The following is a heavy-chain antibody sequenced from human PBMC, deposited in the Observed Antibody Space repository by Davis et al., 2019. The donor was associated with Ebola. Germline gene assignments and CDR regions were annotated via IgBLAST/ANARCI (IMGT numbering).Heavy chain of an antibody. J-gene: IGHJ6*04. CDR3: AKSGLSFGVVKYHYGMDV. D-gene: IGHD3-3*01. Sequence: GGSLRLSCAASGFTFSNYAMNWVRQAPGKGLERVAVISYDGSNEYYADSVKGRFTISRDNSKKTLYLQMNSLRAEDTAVYYCAKSGLSFGVVKYHYGMDVWGKGTTVTVSS. V-gene: IGHV3-30-3*02. CDR1: GFTFSNYA. CDR2: ISYDGSNE.